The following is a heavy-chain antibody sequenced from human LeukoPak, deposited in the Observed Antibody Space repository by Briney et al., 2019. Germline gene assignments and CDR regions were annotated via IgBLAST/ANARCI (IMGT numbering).Heavy chain of an antibody. V-gene: IGHV3-23*01. CDR1: GFTFSNYV. CDR3: AKGMRQFDY. Sequence: GGSLRLSCGASGFTFSNYVMSWVRQAPGKGLEWVSGISGNGGSTYNADSVKGRFTISRDNSKNTLYLQMNSLRAEDTAVYYCAKGMRQFDYWGQGTLVTVSS. J-gene: IGHJ4*02. CDR2: ISGNGGST.